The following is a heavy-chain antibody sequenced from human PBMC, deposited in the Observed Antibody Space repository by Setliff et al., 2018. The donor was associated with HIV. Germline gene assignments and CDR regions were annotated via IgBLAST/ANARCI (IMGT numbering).Heavy chain of an antibody. CDR2: ISTSGDTI. D-gene: IGHD3-22*01. CDR3: AREFSTGASGYTDY. J-gene: IGHJ4*02. CDR1: GFTFSSYS. V-gene: IGHV3-48*01. Sequence: GGSLRLSCAASGFTFSSYSMNWVRQSPGKGLEWLSYISTSGDTIYYADSVKGRFTISRDNSKNTLYLQMNSLRAEDTAVYYCAREFSTGASGYTDYWGQGTLVTVSS.